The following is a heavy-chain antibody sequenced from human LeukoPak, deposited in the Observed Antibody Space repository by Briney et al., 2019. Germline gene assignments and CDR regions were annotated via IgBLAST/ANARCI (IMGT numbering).Heavy chain of an antibody. CDR3: AKDMPTDYYYGMDV. J-gene: IGHJ6*02. D-gene: IGHD4-17*01. CDR2: ISGKSGSI. CDR1: GFTFDDYA. Sequence: QAGRSLRLSCAASGFTFDDYAMHWVRHAPGKGGEGVSGISGKSGSIVYGECVKGRFTISRDKGKNSLYLQMNSLRAEDTALYYCAKDMPTDYYYGMDVWGQGTTVTVSS. V-gene: IGHV3-9*01.